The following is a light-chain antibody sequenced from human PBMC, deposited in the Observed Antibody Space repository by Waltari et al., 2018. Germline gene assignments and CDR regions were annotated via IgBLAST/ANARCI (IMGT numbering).Light chain of an antibody. V-gene: IGLV2-14*03. Sequence: QSALTQPASVSGSPGQSITISCTGTSSDVGAYNYVSWYQQHPGEAPTLMICDVSNRPSGVSNRFSGSKSGNTASLTISGLQAEDEADYYCSSYTRSSSYVFGTGTKVTVL. CDR3: SSYTRSSSYV. CDR1: SSDVGAYNY. J-gene: IGLJ1*01. CDR2: DVS.